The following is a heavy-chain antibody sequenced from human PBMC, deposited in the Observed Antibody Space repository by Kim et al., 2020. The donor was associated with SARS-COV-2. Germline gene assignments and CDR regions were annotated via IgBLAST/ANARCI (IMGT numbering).Heavy chain of an antibody. CDR3: ARVPPSPPQLLYFDWSLEY. CDR2: IIPILGIA. D-gene: IGHD3-9*01. Sequence: SVKVSCKASGGTFSSYAISWVRQAPGQGLEWMGRIIPILGIANYAQKFQGRVTINADKTTSTAYMELSSLRSEDTAVYYCARVPPSPPQLLYFDWSLEYWGQGTLVTVSS. V-gene: IGHV1-69*04. J-gene: IGHJ4*02. CDR1: GGTFSSYA.